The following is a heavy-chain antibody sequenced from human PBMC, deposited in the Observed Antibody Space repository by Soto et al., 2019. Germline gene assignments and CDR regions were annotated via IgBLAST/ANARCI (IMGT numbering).Heavy chain of an antibody. J-gene: IGHJ4*02. Sequence: QVQLVESGGGVVQPGRSLRLSCAASGFTFSSYAMHWVRQAPGKGLEWVAVISYDASNKYYADSVTGRFTISRDNSKNTLYLQMNSLRSKDSAVYYCARGVVVPVCTGMKGYTWNYSYFDYWGQGTLVTVSS. V-gene: IGHV3-30-3*01. CDR2: ISYDASNK. CDR1: GFTFSSYA. D-gene: IGHD1-7*01. CDR3: ARGVVVPVCTGMKGYTWNYSYFDY.